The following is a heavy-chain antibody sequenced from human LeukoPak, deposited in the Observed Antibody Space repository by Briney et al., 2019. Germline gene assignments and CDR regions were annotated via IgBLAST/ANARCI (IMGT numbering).Heavy chain of an antibody. CDR2: ISSSSSYT. V-gene: IGHV3-11*03. Sequence: GGSLRLSCAASGFTFSDYYMSWIRQAPGKGLEWVSYISSSSSYTNYADSVKGRFTISRDNAKNSLYLQMNSLRAEDTAVYYCARRRGDFWSDYYAFDSWGQGTLVTISS. CDR3: ARRRGDFWSDYYAFDS. D-gene: IGHD3-3*01. CDR1: GFTFSDYY. J-gene: IGHJ4*02.